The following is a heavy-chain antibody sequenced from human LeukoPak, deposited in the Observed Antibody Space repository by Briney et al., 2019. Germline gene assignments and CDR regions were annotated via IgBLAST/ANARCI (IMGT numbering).Heavy chain of an antibody. V-gene: IGHV3-23*01. J-gene: IGHJ4*02. D-gene: IGHD3-10*01. Sequence: GGALRLSCAASGFTFSSYDMSWVRQAPGKGLEWVSGISDSGGSTYYADSVKGRFTISRDNSKNTLYLQMNSLRAEDTAVYYCAKAKGRGSPGRDYFDYWGQGTLVTVSS. CDR3: AKAKGRGSPGRDYFDY. CDR2: ISDSGGST. CDR1: GFTFSSYD.